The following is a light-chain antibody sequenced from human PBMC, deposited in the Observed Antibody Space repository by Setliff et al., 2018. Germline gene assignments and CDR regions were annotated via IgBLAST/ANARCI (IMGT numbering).Light chain of an antibody. J-gene: IGLJ1*01. V-gene: IGLV2-14*01. CDR1: SSDVGGYHY. CDR3: SSYTSSGTDV. Sequence: QSVLTQPRSVSGSPGQAVTISCTGTSSDVGGYHYGGDRYVSWYQQHPGKAPKFMIYEVSNRPSGVSNRFSGSKSGNTASLTISGLQAEDEADYYCSSYTSSGTDVFGSGTKVTVL. CDR2: EVS.